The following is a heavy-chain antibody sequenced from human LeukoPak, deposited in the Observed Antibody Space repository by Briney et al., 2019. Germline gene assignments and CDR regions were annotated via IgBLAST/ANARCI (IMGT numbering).Heavy chain of an antibody. Sequence: GGPLRLSCAASGFTFDDYAMHWVRQAPGKGLEWVSGISWNSGSIGYADSVKGRFTTSRDNAKNSLYLQMNSLRAEDTALYYCAKSRRECELLSPIDYWGQGTLATVSS. J-gene: IGHJ4*02. CDR1: GFTFDDYA. CDR3: AKSRRECELLSPIDY. D-gene: IGHD1-26*01. CDR2: ISWNSGSI. V-gene: IGHV3-9*01.